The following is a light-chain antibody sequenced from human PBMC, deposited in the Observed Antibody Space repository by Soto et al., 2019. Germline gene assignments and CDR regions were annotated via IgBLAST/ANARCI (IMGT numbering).Light chain of an antibody. CDR3: QQSYTAVFV. J-gene: IGKJ3*01. CDR2: GAS. V-gene: IGKV1-39*01. CDR1: QNIRNY. Sequence: DIQMTQSPSSLSASVGDRVTITCRASQNIRNYLNWYQQKPGKAPNLLIYGASSLQSGVPSRFSGSGSETDFTLTINNLQPEDFATYYCQQSYTAVFVFGPGTKVDFK.